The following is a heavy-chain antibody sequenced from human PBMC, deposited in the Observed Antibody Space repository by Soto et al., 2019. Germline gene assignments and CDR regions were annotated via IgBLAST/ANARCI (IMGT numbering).Heavy chain of an antibody. CDR2: IYYSGST. CDR1: GGSISSYY. J-gene: IGHJ6*02. V-gene: IGHV4-59*01. Sequence: SETLSLTCTVSGGSISSYYWSWIRQPPGKGLEWIGYIYYSGSTNYNPSLKSRVTISVDTSKNQFSLKLSSVTAADTAVYYCARGFGPPTYYDFWSGPPYYGMDVWGQGTTVTVSS. CDR3: ARGFGPPTYYDFWSGPPYYGMDV. D-gene: IGHD3-3*01.